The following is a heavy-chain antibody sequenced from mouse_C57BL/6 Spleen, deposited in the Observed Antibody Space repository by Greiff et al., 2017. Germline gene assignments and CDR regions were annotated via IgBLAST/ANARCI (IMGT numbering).Heavy chain of an antibody. D-gene: IGHD1-1*01. J-gene: IGHJ2*01. CDR2: IYPNSGGT. CDR3: ARLDVLSCGSSRGY. V-gene: IGHV1-72*01. CDR1: GYTFTSYW. Sequence: QVQLQQPGAELVKPGASVKLSCKASGYTFTSYWMHWVKQRPGRGLEWIGRIYPNSGGTKYNEKFKSKATLTVDKSSSTAYMQLSSLTSEDSAVYYCARLDVLSCGSSRGYWGQGTTLTVSS.